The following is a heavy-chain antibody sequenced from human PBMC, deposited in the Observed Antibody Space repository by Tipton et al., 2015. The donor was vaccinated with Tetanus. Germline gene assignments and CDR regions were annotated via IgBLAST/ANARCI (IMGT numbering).Heavy chain of an antibody. J-gene: IGHJ3*02. V-gene: IGHV1-69*06. Sequence: QVQLVQSGPEVKKPGSSVRVSCKTSGGTFSSYAISWVRQAPGQGLEWMGGIFPQFGTSNNAPKFQGRVTISADKSTGTAYMELRSLTSDDTAVYYCVQDADMWGVRKVFDIWGQGTMVTVSS. CDR3: VQDADMWGVRKVFDI. CDR2: IFPQFGTS. D-gene: IGHD1-14*01. CDR1: GGTFSSYA.